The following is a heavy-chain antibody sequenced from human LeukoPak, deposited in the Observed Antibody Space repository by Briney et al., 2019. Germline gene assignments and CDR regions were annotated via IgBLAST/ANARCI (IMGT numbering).Heavy chain of an antibody. CDR2: IYPGDSDT. CDR3: ARPYTSYCYDSSGYPSPTYFDY. V-gene: IGHV5-51*01. CDR1: GYSFTSYW. Sequence: GESLKISCKGSGYSFTSYWIGWVRQMPGKGLEWMGIIYPGDSDTRYSPSFQGQVTISADKSISTAYLQWSSLKASDTAMYYCARPYTSYCYDSSGYPSPTYFDYWGQGTLVTVSS. J-gene: IGHJ4*02. D-gene: IGHD3-22*01.